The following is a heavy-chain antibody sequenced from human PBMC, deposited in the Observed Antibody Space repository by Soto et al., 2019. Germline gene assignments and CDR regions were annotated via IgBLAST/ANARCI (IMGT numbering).Heavy chain of an antibody. Sequence: QLQLQESGPGLVKPSETLSLTCTVSGGSISSSGYYWGWIRQPPGKGLEWVGSVYYSGSTYFNPSRKSRVTISIDTSKNQFSLKLSSVTAADTAVYYCARHGLTVTAYAFDIWGQGTMVTVSS. CDR3: ARHGLTVTAYAFDI. J-gene: IGHJ3*02. D-gene: IGHD1-7*01. CDR1: GGSISSSGYY. CDR2: VYYSGST. V-gene: IGHV4-39*01.